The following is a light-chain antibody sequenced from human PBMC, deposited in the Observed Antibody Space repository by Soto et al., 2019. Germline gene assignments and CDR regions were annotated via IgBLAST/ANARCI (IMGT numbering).Light chain of an antibody. CDR3: SSYTSSSTLHYV. J-gene: IGLJ1*01. Sequence: QSALTQPASVSLSPGQSITISCTGTSSDGGGYNYVSWYQQHPGKAPKLMIYEVSNRPSGVSNRFSGSKSGNTASLTISGLQAEDEADYYCSSYTSSSTLHYVFGTGTKVTVL. CDR2: EVS. CDR1: SSDGGGYNY. V-gene: IGLV2-14*01.